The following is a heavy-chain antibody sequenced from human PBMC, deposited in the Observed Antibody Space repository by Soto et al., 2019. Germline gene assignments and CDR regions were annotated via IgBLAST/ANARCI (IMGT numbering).Heavy chain of an antibody. J-gene: IGHJ4*02. Sequence: GGSLRLSCAAFGFKISSSSMNWVLQAPGKGLEWVSAISGSGGSTYYADSVKGRFTISRDNSKNTLYLQMNRLRAEDTAAYYCANEGTAAGTGDYWGQGTLVTVSS. CDR2: ISGSGGST. D-gene: IGHD6-13*01. CDR1: GFKISSSS. V-gene: IGHV3-23*01. CDR3: ANEGTAAGTGDY.